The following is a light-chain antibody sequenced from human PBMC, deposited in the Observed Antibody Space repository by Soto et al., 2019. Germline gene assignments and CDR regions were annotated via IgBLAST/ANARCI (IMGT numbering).Light chain of an antibody. J-gene: IGKJ3*01. CDR1: QSVSSSY. Sequence: EIVLTQSPGTLSLSPGERATLSCRASQSVSSSYLAWYQQTPGQAPRLLIYDASRATGIPDRFSGSGSGTDFTLTITRLEPEDCAGYYCQHYGTSALFGPGTKVDI. CDR3: QHYGTSAL. V-gene: IGKV3-20*01. CDR2: DAS.